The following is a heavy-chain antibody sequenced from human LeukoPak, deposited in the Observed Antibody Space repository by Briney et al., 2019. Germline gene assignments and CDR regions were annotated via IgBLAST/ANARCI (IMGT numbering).Heavy chain of an antibody. CDR2: IKKEDGYEK. CDR1: GFTFSDYW. Sequence: GGSLRLSCAGSGFTFSDYWMSWVRQAPGKGLEWVASIKKEDGYEKIYVDSVKGRFTISRDDAENSVYLQMNSLRVEDTAMYYCARGGAAAGKYVYWGQGTLVTVSS. CDR3: ARGGAAAGKYVY. V-gene: IGHV3-7*01. J-gene: IGHJ4*02. D-gene: IGHD6-25*01.